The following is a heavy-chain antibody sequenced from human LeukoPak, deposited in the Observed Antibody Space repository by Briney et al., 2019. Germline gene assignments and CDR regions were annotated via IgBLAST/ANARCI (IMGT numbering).Heavy chain of an antibody. J-gene: IGHJ4*02. V-gene: IGHV7-4-1*02. Sequence: GASVTVSCTPSGYMFIRYSMSWVRQAPGQGLEWMGWINTNTGNPTYAQVFTGRFVFSLDISVSTAYLQITSLKAEDTAVYYCARAKYCSSDNCYSDFWGQGTLVTVSS. CDR2: INTNTGNP. CDR1: GYMFIRYS. CDR3: ARAKYCSSDNCYSDF. D-gene: IGHD2-15*01.